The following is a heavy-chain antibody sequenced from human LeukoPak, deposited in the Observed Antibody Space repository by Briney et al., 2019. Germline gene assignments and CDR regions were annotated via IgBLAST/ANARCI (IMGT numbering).Heavy chain of an antibody. Sequence: SETLSLTCSVSGGSISSYYWSWIRQPPGKGLEWIGYMYYSGSSSYNPSLKSRVTISLDTSKNQFSLKMSSVTAADTAVYYCAKGDGYNADYWGQGTLVTVSS. CDR3: AKGDGYNADY. V-gene: IGHV4-59*01. D-gene: IGHD5-24*01. J-gene: IGHJ4*02. CDR2: MYYSGSS. CDR1: GGSISSYY.